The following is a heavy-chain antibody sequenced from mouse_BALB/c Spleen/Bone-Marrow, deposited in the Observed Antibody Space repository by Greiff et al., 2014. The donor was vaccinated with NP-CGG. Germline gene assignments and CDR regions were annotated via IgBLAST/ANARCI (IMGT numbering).Heavy chain of an antibody. D-gene: IGHD2-3*01. CDR2: ISYSGST. J-gene: IGHJ2*01. V-gene: IGHV3-8*02. CDR3: ATYDGYYFDY. CDR1: GDSITSGY. Sequence: EVKLMESGPSLVKPCQTLSLTCSVSGDSITSGYWHWIRKLPGNKLEYMGYISYSGSTYYSPSLKSRITITRDSSKTQYYLQLNSVTTEDAATYYCATYDGYYFDYWGQGTTLTVSS.